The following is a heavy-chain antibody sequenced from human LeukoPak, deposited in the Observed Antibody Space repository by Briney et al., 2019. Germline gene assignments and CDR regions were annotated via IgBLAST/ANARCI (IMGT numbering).Heavy chain of an antibody. CDR1: RGSVSSSTYY. CDR3: ARHYCSSTSCYGDLDYYYYYYMDV. Sequence: TSETLSLTCTVSRGSVSSSTYYWSWVRQPPGKGLEWIASIYYSGSTYYNPSLKSRVTISVDTSKNQFSLKLSSVTAADTAVYYCARHYCSSTSCYGDLDYYYYYYMDVWGKGTTVTVSS. V-gene: IGHV4-39*07. J-gene: IGHJ6*03. CDR2: IYYSGST. D-gene: IGHD2-2*01.